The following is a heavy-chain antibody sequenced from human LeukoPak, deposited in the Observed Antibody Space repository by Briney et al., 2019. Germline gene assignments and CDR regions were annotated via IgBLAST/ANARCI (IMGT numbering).Heavy chain of an antibody. J-gene: IGHJ4*02. Sequence: PGGSLRLSCAASGFTFSIYEMNWDRQAPGKGLEWVSYISYSSSTMYYADSVKGRFSISRDNSKNTLYLQMNTLRVEDTAIYFCARQLGYCSEGNCYFDFWGQGTLVTVSS. V-gene: IGHV3-48*03. CDR3: ARQLGYCSEGNCYFDF. CDR1: GFTFSIYE. D-gene: IGHD2-15*01. CDR2: ISYSSSTM.